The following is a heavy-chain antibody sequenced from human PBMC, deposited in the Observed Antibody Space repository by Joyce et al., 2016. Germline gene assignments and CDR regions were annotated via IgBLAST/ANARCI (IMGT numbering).Heavy chain of an antibody. CDR3: VRRPIGSIDY. CDR2: IDSSGIRDNI. Sequence: EVQLLESGGGLVQPGGSLRLSCAISGFTFRNYEMSWVRQAPGKGLEWVSHIDSSGIRDNIRYKDFVEGRFTISRDNSKNTLYLQMNSLRVEDTAVYYCVRRPIGSIDYWGQGTLVTVSS. V-gene: IGHV3-23*05. D-gene: IGHD5-12*01. J-gene: IGHJ4*02. CDR1: GFTFRNYE.